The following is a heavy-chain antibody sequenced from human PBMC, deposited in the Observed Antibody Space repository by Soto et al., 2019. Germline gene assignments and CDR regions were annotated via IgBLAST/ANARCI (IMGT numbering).Heavy chain of an antibody. CDR1: GYANTGYY. Sequence: GASVTVSCKASGYANTGYYMHWVRQAPGQGLEWMGWINPNSGGTNYAQKFQGWVTMTRDTSISAAYMELSRLRSDDTAVYYCARAGAMIAFDIWGQGTMVTVSS. D-gene: IGHD2-2*01. V-gene: IGHV1-2*04. CDR2: INPNSGGT. J-gene: IGHJ3*02. CDR3: ARAGAMIAFDI.